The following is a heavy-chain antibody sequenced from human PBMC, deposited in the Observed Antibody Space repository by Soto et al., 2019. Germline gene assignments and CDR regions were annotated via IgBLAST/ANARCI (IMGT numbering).Heavy chain of an antibody. Sequence: SQTLSLTCAISGDSVSSNSAVWNWIRQSPSRGLEWLGRTYYRSQWSTEYAVSQRSRITINPDTAKNQVSLQLSSMTPEDTAVYYCARETTINRGVINPLDYWGQGSLVTVSS. CDR2: TYYRSQWST. V-gene: IGHV6-1*01. J-gene: IGHJ4*02. D-gene: IGHD3-10*01. CDR3: ARETTINRGVINPLDY. CDR1: GDSVSSNSAV.